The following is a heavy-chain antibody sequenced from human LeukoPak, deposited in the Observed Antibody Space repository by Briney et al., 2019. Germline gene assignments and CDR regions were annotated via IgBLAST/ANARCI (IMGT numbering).Heavy chain of an antibody. CDR3: ARSYMYYYDSSGYGVGFDP. CDR1: GGTFSSYA. J-gene: IGHJ5*02. V-gene: IGHV1-69*05. Sequence: ASVKVSCKVSGGTFSSYAISWVRQAPGQGLEWMGGIIPIFGTANYAQKFQGRVTITTDESTSTAYMELSILRSEDTAVYYCARSYMYYYDSSGYGVGFDPWGQGTLVTVSS. CDR2: IIPIFGTA. D-gene: IGHD3-22*01.